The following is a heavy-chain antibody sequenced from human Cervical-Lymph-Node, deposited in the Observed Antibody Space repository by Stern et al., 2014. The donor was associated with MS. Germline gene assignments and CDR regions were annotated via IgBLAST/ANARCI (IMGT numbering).Heavy chain of an antibody. CDR1: GFTFADAW. CDR3: TADFPSPLAPFDY. V-gene: IGHV3-15*01. Sequence: EDQLVESGGGLVKPGGSLRLSCIGSGFTFADAWMSWVRQAPGKGLEWVGRIKSKSAGGTTDYAAPVKGRFTISRDDSKNMVYLQMNSLKTEDTAVYYCTADFPSPLAPFDYWGRGTLVTVSS. J-gene: IGHJ4*02. CDR2: IKSKSAGGTT.